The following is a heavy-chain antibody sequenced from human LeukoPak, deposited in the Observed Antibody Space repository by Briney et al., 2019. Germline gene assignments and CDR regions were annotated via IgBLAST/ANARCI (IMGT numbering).Heavy chain of an antibody. CDR1: GGSFSGYY. CDR2: INHSGST. J-gene: IGHJ3*02. D-gene: IGHD5-18*01. Sequence: PSETLSLTCAVYGGSFSGYYWSWIRQPPGKGLERIGEINHSGSTNYNPSLKSRVAISVDTSKNQFSLRLSSVTAADTAVYYCARGGYSYGFKAFDIWGQGTKVTVSS. CDR3: ARGGYSYGFKAFDI. V-gene: IGHV4-34*01.